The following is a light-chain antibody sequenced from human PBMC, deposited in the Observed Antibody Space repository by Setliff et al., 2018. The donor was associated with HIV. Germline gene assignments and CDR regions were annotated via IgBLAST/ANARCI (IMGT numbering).Light chain of an antibody. Sequence: QSALTQPRSVSGSHGQSFTISCTGTSSDVGRYNFVSWFQQLPGKAPKLMIYEVTKRPSEVSNRFSGSKSGNTASLTISGLQAEDEADYYCCSYAGSSTYVFGTGTKVTVL. J-gene: IGLJ1*01. CDR1: SSDVGRYNF. CDR3: CSYAGSSTYV. V-gene: IGLV2-23*02. CDR2: EVT.